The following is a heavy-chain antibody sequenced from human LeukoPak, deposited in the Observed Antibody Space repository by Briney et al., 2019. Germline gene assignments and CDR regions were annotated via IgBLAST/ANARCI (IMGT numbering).Heavy chain of an antibody. CDR2: ISSSSSYI. J-gene: IGHJ3*02. Sequence: PGGSLRLSCAASGFTFSSYWMHWVRQAPGKGLEWVSSISSSSSYIYYADSVKGRFTISRDNAKNSLYLQMNSLRAEDTAVYYCARDRDYYDSSGYYAAFDIWGQGTMVTVSS. CDR3: ARDRDYYDSSGYYAAFDI. V-gene: IGHV3-21*01. CDR1: GFTFSSYW. D-gene: IGHD3-22*01.